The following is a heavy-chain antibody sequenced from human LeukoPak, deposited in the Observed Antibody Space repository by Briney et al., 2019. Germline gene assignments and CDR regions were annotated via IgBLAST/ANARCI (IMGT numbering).Heavy chain of an antibody. CDR1: GFTFDDYA. V-gene: IGHV3-23*01. Sequence: PGGSLRLSCAASGFTFDDYAMSWVRQAPGKGLEWVSAISGSGGSTYYADSVKGRFTISRDNSKNTLYLQMNSLRAEDTAVYYCAKALTTVVTGIDYWGQGTLVTASS. D-gene: IGHD4-23*01. CDR3: AKALTTVVTGIDY. J-gene: IGHJ4*02. CDR2: ISGSGGST.